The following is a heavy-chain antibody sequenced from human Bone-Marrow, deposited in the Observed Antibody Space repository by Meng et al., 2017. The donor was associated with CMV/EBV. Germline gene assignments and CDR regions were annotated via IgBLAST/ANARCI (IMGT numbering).Heavy chain of an antibody. CDR2: IWYDGSNK. Sequence: GGSLRLSCKGSGYSLTTYWIGWVRQAPGKGLEWVAVIWYDGSNKYYADSVKGRFTISRDNSKNTLYLQMNSLRAEDTAVYYCAKGQKIYYDSSGYDYLGQGTLVTVS. CDR1: GYSLTTYW. D-gene: IGHD3-22*01. CDR3: AKGQKIYYDSSGYDY. J-gene: IGHJ4*02. V-gene: IGHV3-33*06.